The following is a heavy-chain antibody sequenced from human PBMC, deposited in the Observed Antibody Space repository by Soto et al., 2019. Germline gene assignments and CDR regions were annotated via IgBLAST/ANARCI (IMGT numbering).Heavy chain of an antibody. Sequence: QVQLVESGGGVVQPGRSLRLSCAASGFTFSSYGMHWVRQAPGKGLEWVAVISYDGSNKYYADSVKGRFTISRDNSKNTLYLQMNSLRAEDTAVYYCAKDQGAYYDYVWGSYRYTEGWFYWGQGTLVTVSS. CDR2: ISYDGSNK. V-gene: IGHV3-30*18. D-gene: IGHD3-16*02. CDR1: GFTFSSYG. J-gene: IGHJ4*02. CDR3: AKDQGAYYDYVWGSYRYTEGWFY.